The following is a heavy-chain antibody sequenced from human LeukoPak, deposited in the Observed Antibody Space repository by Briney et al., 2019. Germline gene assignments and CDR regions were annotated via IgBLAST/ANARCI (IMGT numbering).Heavy chain of an antibody. CDR3: ARGILYYDILTAPGGGDY. CDR1: GGSISSSSYY. J-gene: IGHJ4*02. CDR2: IHYSGST. V-gene: IGHV4-39*07. D-gene: IGHD3-9*01. Sequence: SETLSLTCTVSGGSISSSSYYWGWIRQPPGKGLEWIGSIHYSGSTYYNPSLKSRVTISVDTSKNQFSLKLSSVTAADTAVYYCARGILYYDILTAPGGGDYWGQGTLVTVSS.